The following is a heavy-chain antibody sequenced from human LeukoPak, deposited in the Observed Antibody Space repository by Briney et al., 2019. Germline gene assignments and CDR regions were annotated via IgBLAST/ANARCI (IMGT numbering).Heavy chain of an antibody. Sequence: SETLSLTCTVSGGSISSYYWSWIRQPPGKGLEWIGYIYFSGSTNYNPSLKSRVTMSVDTSKNQLSLKLNSVTAADTAVYYCARGRRATIFPLHDYWGQGTLVTVSS. J-gene: IGHJ4*02. CDR3: ARGRRATIFPLHDY. V-gene: IGHV4-59*01. CDR2: IYFSGST. D-gene: IGHD5-24*01. CDR1: GGSISSYY.